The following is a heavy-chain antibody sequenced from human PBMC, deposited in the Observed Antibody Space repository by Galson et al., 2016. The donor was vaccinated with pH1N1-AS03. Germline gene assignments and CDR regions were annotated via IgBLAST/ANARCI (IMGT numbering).Heavy chain of an antibody. CDR1: GGSISTYY. J-gene: IGHJ3*01. CDR3: AKEWSAFDL. Sequence: ETLSLTCSVSGGSISTYYRSWIRQPPGKGLEWIGFIHYSGSTSYSPSLKSRVTISVDASKNQLSLKLSSVTAADTAIYYCAKEWSAFDLWGQGTMVTVSS. V-gene: IGHV4-59*01. D-gene: IGHD3-3*01. CDR2: IHYSGST.